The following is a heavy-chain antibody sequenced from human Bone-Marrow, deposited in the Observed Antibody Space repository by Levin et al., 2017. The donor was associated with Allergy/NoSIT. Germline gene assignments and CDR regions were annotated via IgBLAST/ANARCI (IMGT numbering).Heavy chain of an antibody. CDR1: GFTFSRNG. Sequence: GGSLRLSCAVSGFTFSRNGMHWVRQAPGKGLEWVAVISSDGNNKYYRDSVKGRFTISRDNSKNTLYLEMNSLRPDDTAIYYCAKDLATVTTLLDHWGQGTLVTVSS. CDR2: ISSDGNNK. D-gene: IGHD4-17*01. V-gene: IGHV3-30*18. CDR3: AKDLATVTTLLDH. J-gene: IGHJ4*02.